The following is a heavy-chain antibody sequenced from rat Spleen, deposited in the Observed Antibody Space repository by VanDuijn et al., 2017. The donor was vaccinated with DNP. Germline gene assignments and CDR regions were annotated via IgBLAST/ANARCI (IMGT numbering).Heavy chain of an antibody. CDR1: GFIXXNYW. J-gene: IGHJ2*01. V-gene: IGHV5-31*01. Sequence: EVQLVESGGGPVQPGRXXKLSCVXXGFIXXNYWXXWIXXXPGKXLEXVXSIXXAGDHTSYSDSVKGRFSLSRDNPKSTLFLQLNSLRSEDTATYYCTSNPHVRTAAPFDYWGQGVMVTVSS. D-gene: IGHD3-8*01. CDR2: IXXAGDHT. CDR3: TSNPHVRTAAPFDY.